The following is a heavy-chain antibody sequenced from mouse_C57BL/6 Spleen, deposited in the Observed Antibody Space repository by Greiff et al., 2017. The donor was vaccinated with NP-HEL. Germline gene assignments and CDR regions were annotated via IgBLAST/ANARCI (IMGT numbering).Heavy chain of an antibody. V-gene: IGHV1-82*01. Sequence: QVQLQQSGPELVKPGASVKISCKASGYAFSSSWMNWVKQRPGKGLEWIGRIYPGDGDTNYNGKFKGKATLTADKSSSTAYMQLSSLTSEDSAVYFCAGDSAYYSKGWAMDYWGQGTSVTVSS. D-gene: IGHD2-5*01. CDR3: AGDSAYYSKGWAMDY. CDR2: IYPGDGDT. J-gene: IGHJ4*01. CDR1: GYAFSSSW.